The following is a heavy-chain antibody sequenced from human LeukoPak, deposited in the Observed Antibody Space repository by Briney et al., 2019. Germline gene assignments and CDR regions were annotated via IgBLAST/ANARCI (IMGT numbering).Heavy chain of an antibody. J-gene: IGHJ4*02. V-gene: IGHV3-30*18. CDR1: GFTFSNHG. CDR3: AKDQVEYTGGYFVRSGLHF. D-gene: IGHD1-26*01. CDR2: ISYDGSNQ. Sequence: GGSLRLSCVASGFTFSNHGMHWVRQAPGKGLEWVAVISYDGSNQYYADSVKGRFTISRDNSKNTLYLQMNSLRAEDTAVFYCAKDQVEYTGGYFVRSGLHFWGQRTLVTVSS.